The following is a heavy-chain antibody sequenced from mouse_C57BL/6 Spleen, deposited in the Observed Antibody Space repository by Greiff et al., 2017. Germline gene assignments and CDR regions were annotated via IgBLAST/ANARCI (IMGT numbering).Heavy chain of an antibody. CDR1: GYTFTSYT. D-gene: IGHD2-2*01. CDR3: AREDGYDDYAMDY. V-gene: IGHV1-4*01. Sequence: VQLQPSGAELARPGASVKMSCKASGYTFTSYTMHWVKQRPGQGLDWIGYINPSSGYTKYNQKLKDKAKLTADKSSSTAYMQLSSLTAEDSAVYYCAREDGYDDYAMDYWGQGTSVTVSS. J-gene: IGHJ4*01. CDR2: INPSSGYT.